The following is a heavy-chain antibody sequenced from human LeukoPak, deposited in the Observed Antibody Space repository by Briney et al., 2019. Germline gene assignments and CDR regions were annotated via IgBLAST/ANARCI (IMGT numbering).Heavy chain of an antibody. CDR3: AKGAILWFGELSPIDY. J-gene: IGHJ4*02. CDR2: ISGSGGST. CDR1: GFTFSSYA. Sequence: GGSLRLSCAASGFTFSSYAMSWVRQAPGKGLEWVSAISGSGGSTYYADSVKGRFTISRDNSKNTLYLQMNSLRAEDTAVYYCAKGAILWFGELSPIDYWGQGTLVTVSS. D-gene: IGHD3-10*01. V-gene: IGHV3-23*01.